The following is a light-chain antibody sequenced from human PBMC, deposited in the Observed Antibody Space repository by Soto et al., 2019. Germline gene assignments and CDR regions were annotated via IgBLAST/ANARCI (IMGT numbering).Light chain of an antibody. V-gene: IGKV3-15*01. CDR3: QQYDSWPPSYT. Sequence: EIVMTLSPATLSVSLGDRATLSCRASQSVGSYLAWYQQKPGQAPRLLIYGASTRATGIPARFSGSGSETDFTLTISSLQSEDFAVYYCQQYDSWPPSYTFGQGTKLEIK. J-gene: IGKJ2*01. CDR1: QSVGSY. CDR2: GAS.